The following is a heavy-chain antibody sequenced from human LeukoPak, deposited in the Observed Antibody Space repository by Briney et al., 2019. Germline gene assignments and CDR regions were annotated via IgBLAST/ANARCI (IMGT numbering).Heavy chain of an antibody. CDR2: ISYDGSNK. CDR1: GFTFSSYG. J-gene: IGHJ4*02. D-gene: IGHD2-2*01. CDR3: AKDRYCSSTSCYGSYYFDY. Sequence: GGSLRLSCAAPGFTFSSYGMHWVRQAPGKGLGWVAVISYDGSNKYYADSVKGRFTISRDNSKNTLYLQMNSLRAEDTAVYYCAKDRYCSSTSCYGSYYFDYWGQGTLVTVSS. V-gene: IGHV3-30*18.